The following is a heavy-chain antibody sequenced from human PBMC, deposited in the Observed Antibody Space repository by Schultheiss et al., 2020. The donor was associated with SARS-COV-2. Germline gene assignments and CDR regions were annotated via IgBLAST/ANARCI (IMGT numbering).Heavy chain of an antibody. J-gene: IGHJ6*02. CDR3: ANGGDTSHRYYYYGMDV. D-gene: IGHD3-16*01. V-gene: IGHV3-9*01. CDR1: GFTFDDYA. CDR2: ISWNSDSI. Sequence: GGSLRLSCAASGFTFDDYAMHWVRQAPGKGLEWVSGISWNSDSIGYADSVKGRFTISRDNAKNSLYLQMNSLRAEDTAVYYCANGGDTSHRYYYYGMDVWGQGTTVTVSS.